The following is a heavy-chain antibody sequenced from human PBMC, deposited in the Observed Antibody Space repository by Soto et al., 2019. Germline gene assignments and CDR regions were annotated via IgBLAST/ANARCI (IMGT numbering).Heavy chain of an antibody. CDR3: TERGKYDDRVFDY. Sequence: EVQLVESGGGLVQPGGSLKLSCAASGFTFSGSAMHWVRQASGKGLEWVGRIRSKGDNYATSYAASVKGRFTISRDDSKNTAYLQMDSLITEDTAVYYCTERGKYDDRVFDYWSQGTLVTVSS. D-gene: IGHD3-16*01. J-gene: IGHJ4*02. V-gene: IGHV3-73*01. CDR2: IRSKGDNYAT. CDR1: GFTFSGSA.